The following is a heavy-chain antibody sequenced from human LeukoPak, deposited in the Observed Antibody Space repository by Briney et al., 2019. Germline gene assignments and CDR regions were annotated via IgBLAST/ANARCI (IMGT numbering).Heavy chain of an antibody. CDR2: IIPILGIA. D-gene: IGHD5-18*01. CDR1: GGNFSSYA. CDR3: ARDRTQLWLPGYYYGMDV. J-gene: IGHJ6*02. Sequence: ASVKVSCKASGGNFSSYAISWVRQAPGQGLEWMGRIIPILGIANYAQKFQGRVTITADKSTSTAYMELSSLRSEDTAVYYCARDRTQLWLPGYYYGMDVWGQGTTVTVSS. V-gene: IGHV1-69*04.